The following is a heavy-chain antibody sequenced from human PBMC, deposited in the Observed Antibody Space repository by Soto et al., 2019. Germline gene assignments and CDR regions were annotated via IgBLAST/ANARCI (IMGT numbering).Heavy chain of an antibody. CDR2: ISYDGSNK. Sequence: QVQLVESGGGVVQPGRSLRLSCAASGFTFSSYAMHWVRQAPGKGLEWVAVISYDGSNKYYADSVKGRFTISRDNSKNTLYLQMNSLRAEDTAVYYCARADMVRLRQAAGDFDYWGQGNLVTVSS. D-gene: IGHD3-10*01. V-gene: IGHV3-30-3*01. CDR3: ARADMVRLRQAAGDFDY. CDR1: GFTFSSYA. J-gene: IGHJ4*02.